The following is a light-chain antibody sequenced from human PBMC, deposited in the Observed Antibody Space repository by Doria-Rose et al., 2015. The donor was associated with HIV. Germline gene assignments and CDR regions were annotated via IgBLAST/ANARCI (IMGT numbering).Light chain of an antibody. J-gene: IGKJ2*01. CDR3: QQYSQWPPYT. CDR2: RAS. CDR1: QGIGSD. V-gene: IGKV3-15*01. Sequence: EIVMTQSPATLSVSPGERATLSCRASQGIGSDLAWYQQKPGQAPRPLIYRASIRATGIPPRFTGGGSGTEFTLTISSLQSEDFAVYFCQQYSQWPPYTFGQGTKLEVK.